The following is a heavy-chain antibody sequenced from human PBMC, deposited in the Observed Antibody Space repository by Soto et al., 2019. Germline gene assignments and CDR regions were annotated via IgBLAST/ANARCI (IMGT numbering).Heavy chain of an antibody. CDR1: GFTFGDYG. V-gene: IGHV3-49*04. J-gene: IGHJ4*02. CDR2: ITTKAYGGTT. CDR3: TRTGYCSSSSCYTSPSPPDF. D-gene: IGHD2-2*02. Sequence: PGGSLRLSCTTSGFTFGDYGLSWVRQAPGKGLEWVGFITTKAYGGTTEYAASVKGRFTISRDDSKSIAYLQMNSLKTADTGVYYCTRTGYCSSSSCYTSPSPPDFWGQGTLVTVSS.